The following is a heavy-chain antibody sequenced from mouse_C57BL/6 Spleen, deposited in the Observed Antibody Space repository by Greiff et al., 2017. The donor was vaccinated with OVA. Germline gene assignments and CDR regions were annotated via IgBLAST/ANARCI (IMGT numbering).Heavy chain of an antibody. Sequence: EVQLVESGGGLVKPGGSLKLSCAASGFTFSSYAMSWVRQTPEKRLEWVATISDGGSYTYYPDNVKGRFTISRDNAKNNLYLQMSHLKSEDTAMYYCARGLRNYFDYWGQGTTLTVSS. CDR3: ARGLRNYFDY. D-gene: IGHD3-1*01. J-gene: IGHJ2*01. CDR2: ISDGGSYT. CDR1: GFTFSSYA. V-gene: IGHV5-4*01.